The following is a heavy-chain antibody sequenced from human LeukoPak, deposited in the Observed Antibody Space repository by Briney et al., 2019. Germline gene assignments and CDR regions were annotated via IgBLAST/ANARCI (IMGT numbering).Heavy chain of an antibody. CDR3: ARESHYYDSSGFLYYYGMDV. J-gene: IGHJ6*02. CDR2: ISVYNGNP. Sequence: ASVKVSFKASGCTFTSYGIGWVRQAPGQGLEWMGWISVYNGNPNYAEKLQGRVTMTTDTSTSTAYMELRSLRSDDTAVYYCARESHYYDSSGFLYYYGMDVWGQGTTVTVSS. V-gene: IGHV1-18*01. CDR1: GCTFTSYG. D-gene: IGHD3-22*01.